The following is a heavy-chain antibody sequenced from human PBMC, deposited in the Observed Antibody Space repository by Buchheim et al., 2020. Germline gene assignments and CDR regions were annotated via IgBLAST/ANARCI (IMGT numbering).Heavy chain of an antibody. V-gene: IGHV3-23*01. Sequence: EVQLLESGGGLVQPGGSLRLSCTASGFTFSSYAMSWVRQAPGKGLQWVSAISAGGGSTFYADSVKGRFTISRDNSKNTVYLQMNSLRAEDTAVYYCAKEGYIAPTGFDCWGQGTL. CDR2: ISAGGGST. D-gene: IGHD6-13*01. CDR3: AKEGYIAPTGFDC. CDR1: GFTFSSYA. J-gene: IGHJ4*02.